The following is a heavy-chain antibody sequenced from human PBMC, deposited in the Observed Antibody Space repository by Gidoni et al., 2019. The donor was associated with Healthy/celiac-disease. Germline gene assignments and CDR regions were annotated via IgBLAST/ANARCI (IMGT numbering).Heavy chain of an antibody. D-gene: IGHD5-12*01. CDR2: ISGSGGST. CDR3: AKGLKGSGGYEWPAEN. J-gene: IGHJ4*02. Sequence: EVQLLESGGGLVQPGGSLRLSCAASGFTFSSYAMSWVRQAPGKGLEWVSAISGSGGSTYYADSVKGRFTISRDNSKNTLYLQMNSLRAEDTAVYYCAKGLKGSGGYEWPAENWGQGTLVTVSS. V-gene: IGHV3-23*01. CDR1: GFTFSSYA.